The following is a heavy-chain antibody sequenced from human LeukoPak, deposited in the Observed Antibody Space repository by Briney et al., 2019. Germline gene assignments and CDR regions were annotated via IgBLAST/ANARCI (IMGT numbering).Heavy chain of an antibody. CDR2: INPTSGGT. D-gene: IGHD3-3*01. J-gene: IGHJ4*02. Sequence: GASVKVSCKASGYTFIDYYIYWMRQAPGQGLEWMGWINPTSGGTNYAQKFQGRVTMTRDTSISTAYMELSGLRSDGTAVYYCARLAVFPLWGQGTLVTVSS. CDR1: GYTFIDYY. V-gene: IGHV1-2*02. CDR3: ARLAVFPL.